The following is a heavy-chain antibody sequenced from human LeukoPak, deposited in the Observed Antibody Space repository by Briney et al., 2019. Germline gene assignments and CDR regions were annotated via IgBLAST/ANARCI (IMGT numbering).Heavy chain of an antibody. J-gene: IGHJ6*02. CDR3: ERHGLAGCIGGRCFTSFHYYGMDV. V-gene: IGHV5-51*01. CDR1: GYSFTDYW. D-gene: IGHD2-15*01. Sequence: GESLKISCQGSGYSFTDYWSCGVRQMPGKGLEWMGIIFPDDSDTKDSPSFQGQVTISVDKSISTAYMQWRSLKASDSAMSYCERHGLAGCIGGRCFTSFHYYGMDVRGQGTTVTVSS. CDR2: IFPDDSDT.